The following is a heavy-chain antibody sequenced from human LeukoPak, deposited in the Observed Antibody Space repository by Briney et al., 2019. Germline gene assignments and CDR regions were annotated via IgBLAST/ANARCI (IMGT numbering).Heavy chain of an antibody. CDR2: IYYSGST. J-gene: IGHJ4*02. CDR3: ARVTGYMIEDYFDY. CDR1: GGSVSSSSFY. V-gene: IGHV4-39*07. Sequence: SETLSLTCTVSGGSVSSSSFYWGWIRQPPGKGLEWIGSIYYSGSTNYNPSLKSRVTISVDTSKNQFSLKLRSVTAADTAVYYCARVTGYMIEDYFDYWGQGILVTVSS. D-gene: IGHD3-9*01.